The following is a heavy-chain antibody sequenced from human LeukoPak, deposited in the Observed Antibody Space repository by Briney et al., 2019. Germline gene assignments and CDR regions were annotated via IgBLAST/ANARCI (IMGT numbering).Heavy chain of an antibody. D-gene: IGHD5-12*01. Sequence: SVKVSCKASGGTFISYAISWVRQAPGQGLEWMGGIIPIFGTVNYAQKFQGRVTITTDESTSTAYMELSSLRSEDTAVYYCARDGPSGYDYSFDYWGQGTLVTVSS. CDR3: ARDGPSGYDYSFDY. V-gene: IGHV1-69*05. CDR1: GGTFISYA. J-gene: IGHJ4*02. CDR2: IIPIFGTV.